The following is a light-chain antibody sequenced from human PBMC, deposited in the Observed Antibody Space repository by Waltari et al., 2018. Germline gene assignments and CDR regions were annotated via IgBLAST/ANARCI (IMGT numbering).Light chain of an antibody. Sequence: AIQMTQSPSSLSSSVGDRVTITCRASQDIGHDLGWYQQKPGKAPKLLIYDASSLQSGVPSRFSGAGSGTNFTLTISSLQSEDFATYYCLQDYDYPLTFGGGTKVAIK. CDR3: LQDYDYPLT. J-gene: IGKJ4*01. CDR1: QDIGHD. V-gene: IGKV1-6*01. CDR2: DAS.